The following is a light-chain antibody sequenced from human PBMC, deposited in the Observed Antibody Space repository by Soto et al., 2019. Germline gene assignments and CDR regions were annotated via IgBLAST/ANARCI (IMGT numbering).Light chain of an antibody. CDR2: DAS. CDR1: QSIGTY. V-gene: IGKV3-11*01. CDR3: QQRNPLT. J-gene: IGKJ4*01. Sequence: EIVLTQSPATLSLSPGERATLSCRASQSIGTYLAWYQQKPGQAPRLLIYDASNRATGIPARFSGGGSGTDFTPTISSLEPEDFAVYYCQQRNPLTFGGGTKVEIK.